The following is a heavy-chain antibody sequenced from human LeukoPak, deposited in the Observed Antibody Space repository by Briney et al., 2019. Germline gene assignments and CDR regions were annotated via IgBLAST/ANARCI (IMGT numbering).Heavy chain of an antibody. D-gene: IGHD6-19*01. CDR2: IYSGGST. J-gene: IGHJ4*02. Sequence: GGSLRLSCAASGFTVSSNYMSWVRQAPGKGLEWVSVIYSGGSTYYADSVKGRFTISRDNSKNTLYLQMNSLRAEDTAVYYCARHDWVKGSSGWYEGFDYWGQGTLVTVSS. CDR3: ARHDWVKGSSGWYEGFDY. CDR1: GFTVSSNY. V-gene: IGHV3-53*01.